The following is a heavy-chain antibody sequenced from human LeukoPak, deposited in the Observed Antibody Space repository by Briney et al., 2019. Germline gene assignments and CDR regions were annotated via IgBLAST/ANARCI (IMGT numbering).Heavy chain of an antibody. D-gene: IGHD3-3*01. CDR3: ARGHPPYNYDFWSGYYIGDYYYYMDV. CDR1: GYTFTSYG. Sequence: ASVKVSCKASGYTFTSYGISWVRQAPGQGLEWMGWISAYNGNTNYAQKLQGRVTMTTDTSTSTAYMELRSLRSDDTAVYYCARGHPPYNYDFWSGYYIGDYYYYMDVWGKGTTVTVSS. V-gene: IGHV1-18*01. J-gene: IGHJ6*03. CDR2: ISAYNGNT.